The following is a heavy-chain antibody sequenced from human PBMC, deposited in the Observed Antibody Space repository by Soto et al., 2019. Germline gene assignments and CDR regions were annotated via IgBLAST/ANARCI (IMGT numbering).Heavy chain of an antibody. J-gene: IGHJ4*02. CDR2: INPNGGST. CDR1: GDTFTSYY. CDR3: AKGGYYDFWSGYYGY. Sequence: ASVKVSCKAPGDTFTSYYMHWVRQAPGHGLEWMGVINPNGGSTRFAQKFQGRVTMTSDTSTSTVYMELRGLTSEDTAVYYCAKGGYYDFWSGYYGYWGQGTLVTVSS. D-gene: IGHD3-3*01. V-gene: IGHV1-46*01.